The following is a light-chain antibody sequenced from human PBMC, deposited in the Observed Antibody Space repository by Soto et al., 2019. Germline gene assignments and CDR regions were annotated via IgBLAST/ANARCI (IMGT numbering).Light chain of an antibody. J-gene: IGKJ2*01. Sequence: DIQMTQSPSSLSASIGDRVTITCRAGHSISTYLNWYQQKPGKAPKLLIYAASSLQSGVPSRFSGRGSGTDFTLTINSLQPEDFATYYCQHTYRAPYTFGQGTKLEIK. V-gene: IGKV1-39*01. CDR2: AAS. CDR1: HSISTY. CDR3: QHTYRAPYT.